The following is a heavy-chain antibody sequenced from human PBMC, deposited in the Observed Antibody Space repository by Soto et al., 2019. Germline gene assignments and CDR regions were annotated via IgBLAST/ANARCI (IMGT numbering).Heavy chain of an antibody. V-gene: IGHV3-7*05. Sequence: EVQLVESGGGLVQPGGSLRLSCTGSGFIFGNYWMTWVRQAPGQGLEWVANIRKDESKMSYLDSVRGRFTISRDNAKNSLFLPMNDLRAEDTALYYCTRDISPGTSGWYFDAFDLWGQGTMVTVSS. CDR3: TRDISPGTSGWYFDAFDL. D-gene: IGHD6-19*01. CDR1: GFIFGNYW. J-gene: IGHJ3*01. CDR2: IRKDESKM.